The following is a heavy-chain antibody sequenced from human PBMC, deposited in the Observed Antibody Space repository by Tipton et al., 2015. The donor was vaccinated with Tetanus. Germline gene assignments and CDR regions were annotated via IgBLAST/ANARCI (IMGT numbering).Heavy chain of an antibody. D-gene: IGHD3-10*01. Sequence: QLVQSGAEVKKPGESLKISCKASGHNSRSYWISWVRQMPGKGLEWMGIIYPGDSDATYSPSFQGQVTISLDKSISTAYLQWSSLKASDTAIYFCARLPKHYSASGSTWGQGTQVTVSS. CDR1: GHNSRSYW. CDR2: IYPGDSDA. CDR3: ARLPKHYSASGST. J-gene: IGHJ5*02. V-gene: IGHV5-51*01.